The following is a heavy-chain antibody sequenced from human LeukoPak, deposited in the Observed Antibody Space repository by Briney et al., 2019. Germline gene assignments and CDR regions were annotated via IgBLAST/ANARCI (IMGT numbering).Heavy chain of an antibody. CDR1: GYTFTSYS. J-gene: IGHJ4*02. Sequence: ASVKVSCKASGYTFTSYSINWVRQAPGQGLEWMGWISTYNGNTNYAQKLQGRVTMTTDTSTSTAYMELRSLRSDDTAVYFCARSGSTGYPLDYWGQGTLVTVSS. D-gene: IGHD3-22*01. CDR3: ARSGSTGYPLDY. V-gene: IGHV1-18*01. CDR2: ISTYNGNT.